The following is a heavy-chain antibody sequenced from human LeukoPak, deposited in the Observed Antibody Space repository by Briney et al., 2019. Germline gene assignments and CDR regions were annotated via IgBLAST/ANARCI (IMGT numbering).Heavy chain of an antibody. V-gene: IGHV4-31*03. J-gene: IGHJ5*02. CDR3: ARAKCSSTSCKKSGFDP. Sequence: SQTLSLTCTVSGGSISSGGYYWSWIRQHPGKGLEWIGYIYCSGSTYYNPSLKSRVTISVDTSRNQFSLKLSSVTAADTAVYYCARAKCSSTSCKKSGFDPWGQGTLVTVSS. CDR2: IYCSGST. CDR1: GGSISSGGYY. D-gene: IGHD2-2*01.